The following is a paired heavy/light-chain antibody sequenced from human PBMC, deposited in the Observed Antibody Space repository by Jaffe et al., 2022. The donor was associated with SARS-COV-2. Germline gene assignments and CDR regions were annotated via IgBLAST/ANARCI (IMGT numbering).Heavy chain of an antibody. CDR1: GFSLSNARMG. J-gene: IGHJ4*02. CDR2: IFSNDEK. D-gene: IGHD3-22*01. Sequence: QVTLKESGPVLVKPTETLTLTCTVSGFSLSNARMGVSWIRQPPGKALEWLAHIFSNDEKSYSTSLKSRLTISKDTSKSQVVLTMTNMDPVDTATYYCARIRIYYYDSSGPIDYWGQGTLVTVSS. CDR3: ARIRIYYYDSSGPIDY. V-gene: IGHV2-26*01.
Light chain of an antibody. CDR3: QQYYSTPAT. Sequence: DIVMTQSPDSLAVSLGERATINCKSSQSVLYSSNNKNYLAWYQQKPGQPPKLLIYWASTRESGVPDRFSGSGSGTDFTLTISSLQAEDVAVYYCQQYYSTPATFGQGTRLEIK. CDR1: QSVLYSSNNKNY. V-gene: IGKV4-1*01. CDR2: WAS. J-gene: IGKJ5*01.